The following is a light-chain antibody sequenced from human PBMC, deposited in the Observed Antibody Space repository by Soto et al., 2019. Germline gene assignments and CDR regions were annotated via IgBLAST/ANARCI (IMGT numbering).Light chain of an antibody. Sequence: AIRITQSPSSLSASTGDRVTITCRASQGISSYLAWYQQKPGRAPKLLIYAASSLQTGVPSRFSGSGSGTQFTLTISSLQPDDFATYFCQQYNSYSITFGQGTRLEIK. CDR1: QGISSY. V-gene: IGKV1-8*01. CDR2: AAS. CDR3: QQYNSYSIT. J-gene: IGKJ5*01.